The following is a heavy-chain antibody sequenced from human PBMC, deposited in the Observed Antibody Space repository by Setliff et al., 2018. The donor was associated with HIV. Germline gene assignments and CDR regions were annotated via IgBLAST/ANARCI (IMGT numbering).Heavy chain of an antibody. J-gene: IGHJ5*02. D-gene: IGHD3-22*01. CDR2: IYISGRT. CDR1: GGSISSGSYY. CDR3: ARDRSYYDSGGYYYAGWFDP. V-gene: IGHV4-61*02. Sequence: PSETLSLTCTVSGGSISSGSYYWSWIRQPAGKGLEWIGRIYISGRTNYSPSLKSRVSMSVDTSKNQFSLKLNSVTAADTAVYYCARDRSYYDSGGYYYAGWFDPWGQGTLVTVS.